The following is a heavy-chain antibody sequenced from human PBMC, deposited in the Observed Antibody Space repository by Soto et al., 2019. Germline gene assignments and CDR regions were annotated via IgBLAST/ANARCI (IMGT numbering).Heavy chain of an antibody. CDR1: GGSISSGDDF. Sequence: QVQLQESGPGLVKPSQTLSLTCTVSGGSISSGDDFWTWIRQPPGKGLEWIGYIYYSGSTYYNPSPKSPLNMSVETSKNPFSLKLSSVTAADTAVYYCARDRAKWKDYYYYGMDVWGQGTTVTVSS. CDR3: ARDRAKWKDYYYYGMDV. D-gene: IGHD1-20*01. V-gene: IGHV4-30-4*01. CDR2: IYYSGST. J-gene: IGHJ6*02.